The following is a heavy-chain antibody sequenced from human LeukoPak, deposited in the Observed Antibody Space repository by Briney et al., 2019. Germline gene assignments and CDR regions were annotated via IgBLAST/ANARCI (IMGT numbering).Heavy chain of an antibody. J-gene: IGHJ4*02. CDR3: AKAHLVGATGY. D-gene: IGHD1-26*01. CDR1: GFTFSSYG. V-gene: IGHV3-30*02. CDR2: IRYDGSNK. Sequence: PGGSLRLSCAASGFTFSSYGMHWVRQAPGKGLEWVAFIRYDGSNKYYADSVKGRFTISRDNSKNTLYLQMNSLRAEDTAVYYCAKAHLVGATGYWGQGTLVTVSS.